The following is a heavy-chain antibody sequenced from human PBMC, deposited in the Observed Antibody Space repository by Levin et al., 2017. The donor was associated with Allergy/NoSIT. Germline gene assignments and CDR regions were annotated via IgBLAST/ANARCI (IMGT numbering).Heavy chain of an antibody. V-gene: IGHV3-21*01. CDR2: ISSSSSYI. D-gene: IGHD5-18*01. J-gene: IGHJ3*02. CDR1: GFTFSSYS. CDR3: AREGNTWIQLYAFDI. Sequence: GGSLRLSCAASGFTFSSYSMNWVRQAPGKGLEWVSSISSSSSYIYYADSVKGRFTISRDNAKNSLYLQMNSLRAEDTAVYYCAREGNTWIQLYAFDIWGQGTMVTVSS.